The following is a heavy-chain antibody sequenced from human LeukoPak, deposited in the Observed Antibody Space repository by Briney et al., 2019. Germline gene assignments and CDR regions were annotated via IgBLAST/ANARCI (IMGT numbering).Heavy chain of an antibody. D-gene: IGHD3-10*01. CDR3: ARESRRSYCNEY. CDR2: IYYSGST. V-gene: IGHV4-59*12. CDR1: GGSISSYY. J-gene: IGHJ4*02. Sequence: PSETLSLTCTVSGGSISSYYWSWIRQPPGKGLEWIGYIYYSGSTNYNPSLKSRVTMSVDTSKNQFSLKVKSVTAADTAVYYCARESRRSYCNEYWGQGTLVTVSS.